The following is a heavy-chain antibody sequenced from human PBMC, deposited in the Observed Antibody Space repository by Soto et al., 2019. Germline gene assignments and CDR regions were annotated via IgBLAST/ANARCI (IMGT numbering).Heavy chain of an antibody. Sequence: PGGSLRLSCAASGFTFSSHWRSWVRQAPGKGLEWVANIKQDGSEKYYVDSVKGRFTISRDNAKNSLYLQMNSLRAEDTAVYYCARVAVAGSGEFDYWGQGTLVTVSS. J-gene: IGHJ4*02. CDR3: ARVAVAGSGEFDY. CDR2: IKQDGSEK. V-gene: IGHV3-7*01. CDR1: GFTFSSHW. D-gene: IGHD6-19*01.